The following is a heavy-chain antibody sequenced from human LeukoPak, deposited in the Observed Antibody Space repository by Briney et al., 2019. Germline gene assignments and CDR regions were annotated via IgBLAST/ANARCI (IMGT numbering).Heavy chain of an antibody. J-gene: IGHJ6*03. D-gene: IGHD2-2*01. CDR2: IIPIFGTA. V-gene: IGHV1-69*13. Sequence: GASVKVSCKASGYTFTTYAMNWVRQAPGQGLEWMGGIIPIFGTANYAQKFQGRVTITADESTSTAYMELSSLRSEDTAVYYCASGVVVPAATGPQIHYYYYYYMDVWGKGTTVTISS. CDR3: ASGVVVPAATGPQIHYYYYYYMDV. CDR1: GYTFTTYA.